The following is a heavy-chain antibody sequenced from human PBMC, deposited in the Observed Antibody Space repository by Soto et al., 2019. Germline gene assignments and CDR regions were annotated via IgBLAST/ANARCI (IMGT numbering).Heavy chain of an antibody. CDR3: ARSGDILTGFDYYYYYYGMDV. D-gene: IGHD3-9*01. CDR2: IYPGDSYT. V-gene: IGHV5-51*01. Sequence: PGESLKISCKGSGYSFTSYWIGWVRQMPGKGLEWMGIIYPGDSYTNYSPSFQGHVTISADKSISTAYLQWSSLKASDTAMYYCARSGDILTGFDYYYYYYGMDVWGQGTTVTVSS. J-gene: IGHJ6*02. CDR1: GYSFTSYW.